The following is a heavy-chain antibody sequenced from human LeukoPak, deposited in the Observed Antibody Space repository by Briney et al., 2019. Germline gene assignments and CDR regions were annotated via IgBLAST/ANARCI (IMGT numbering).Heavy chain of an antibody. CDR2: IFYSGST. V-gene: IGHV4-61*05. D-gene: IGHD6-13*01. CDR1: SGSISTSNYY. J-gene: IGHJ4*02. Sequence: PSETLSLTCTVSSGSISTSNYYWGWVRQPPGKALEWIGNIFYSGSTNYNSSLKSRVTISVDTSKNQFSLRLSSVTAADTALYYCARVTGYMVEDYFDYWGQGTLVTVSS. CDR3: ARVTGYMVEDYFDY.